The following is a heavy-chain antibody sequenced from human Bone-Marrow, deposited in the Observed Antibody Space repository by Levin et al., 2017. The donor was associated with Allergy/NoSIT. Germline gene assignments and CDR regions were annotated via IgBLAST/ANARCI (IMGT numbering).Heavy chain of an antibody. CDR1: GFTFSSYA. Sequence: PGGSLRLSCAASGFTFSSYAMHWVRQAPGKGLEWVAVISYDGSNKYYADSVKGRFTISRDNSKNTLYLQMNSLRAEDTAVYYCARGKASRRYWGQGTMVTVSS. V-gene: IGHV3-30*04. J-gene: IGHJ3*01. D-gene: IGHD6-13*01. CDR3: ARGKASRRY. CDR2: ISYDGSNK.